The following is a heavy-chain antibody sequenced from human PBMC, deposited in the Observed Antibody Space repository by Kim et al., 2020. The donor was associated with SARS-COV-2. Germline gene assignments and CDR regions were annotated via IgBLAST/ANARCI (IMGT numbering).Heavy chain of an antibody. Sequence: ASVKVSCKASGYTFTGYYMHWVRQAPGQGLEWMGRINPDSGGTNYAQKFQGRVTMTRDTSISTAYMDLSRLRSDDTAVYFCARAGVGIIEFFGMDVWGQGTTVTVSS. CDR2: INPDSGGT. V-gene: IGHV1-2*06. CDR1: GYTFTGYY. J-gene: IGHJ6*02. CDR3: ARAGVGIIEFFGMDV. D-gene: IGHD3-16*02.